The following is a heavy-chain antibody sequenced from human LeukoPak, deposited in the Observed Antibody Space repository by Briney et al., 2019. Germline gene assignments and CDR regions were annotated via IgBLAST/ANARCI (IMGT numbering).Heavy chain of an antibody. CDR1: GFTFSSYG. V-gene: IGHV3-30*18. D-gene: IGHD5-18*01. CDR3: AKPLRGYSYGYFDY. CDR2: ISYDGSNK. J-gene: IGHJ4*02. Sequence: GGSLRLSCAASGFTFSSYGMHWVRQAPGKGLEWVAVISYDGSNKYYADSVKGRFTISRDNSKNTLYPQMNSLRAEDTAVYYCAKPLRGYSYGYFDYWGQGTLVTVSS.